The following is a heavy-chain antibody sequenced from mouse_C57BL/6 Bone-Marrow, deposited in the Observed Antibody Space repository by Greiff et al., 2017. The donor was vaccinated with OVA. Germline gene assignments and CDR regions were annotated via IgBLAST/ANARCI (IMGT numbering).Heavy chain of an antibody. CDR3: ATGGFPWFAY. CDR1: GYTFTSYW. J-gene: IGHJ3*01. V-gene: IGHV1-61*01. Sequence: VQLQQPGAELVRPGSSVKLSCKASGYTFTSYWMDWVKQRPGQGLEWIGNIYPSDSETHYNQKFKDKATLTVDKSSSTAYMQLSSLTSEDSADYYGATGGFPWFAYWGQGTLVTVSA. CDR2: IYPSDSET.